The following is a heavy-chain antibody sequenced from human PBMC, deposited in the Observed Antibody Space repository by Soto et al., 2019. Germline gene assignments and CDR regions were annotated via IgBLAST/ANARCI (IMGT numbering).Heavy chain of an antibody. D-gene: IGHD3-10*01. CDR1: GDSVSSDITS. CDR2: TYYRSKWFH. Sequence: PSQTLSLTFAISGDSVSSDITSWNWISQSPSRGLEWLGRTYYRSKWFHDYAASVKSRITINPDTSKNQFSLELNSMTPEDTAVYYCARGNALDVWGQGTVVTVS. V-gene: IGHV6-1*01. J-gene: IGHJ3*01. CDR3: ARGNALDV.